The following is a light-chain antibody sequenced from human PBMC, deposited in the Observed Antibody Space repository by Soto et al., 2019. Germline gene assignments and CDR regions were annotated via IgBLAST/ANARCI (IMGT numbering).Light chain of an antibody. CDR2: GAS. J-gene: IGKJ4*01. V-gene: IGKV3-20*01. CDR3: QQYGNTHLT. CDR1: QSVSSSY. Sequence: TQSPGTLSLSPGEIATLYFSASQSVSSSYLAWYQQKPGQAPRLLIYGASSRATGIPDRFSGSGSGTDFTLTISRLEPEDFAVYYCQQYGNTHLTFGGGTKVDIK.